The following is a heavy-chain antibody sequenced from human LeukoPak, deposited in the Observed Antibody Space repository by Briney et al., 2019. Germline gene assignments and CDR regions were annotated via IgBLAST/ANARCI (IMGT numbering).Heavy chain of an antibody. CDR1: GGSISNGYY. Sequence: SETLSLTCTVSGGSISNGYYWTWIRQHPGKGLEWIGYIYNSGSTYYNPSLKSRVTISVDTSKNQFSLKLSSVTAADTAVYYCARSYSGSKGIDYWGQGTRVTVSS. V-gene: IGHV4-31*03. CDR3: ARSYSGSKGIDY. J-gene: IGHJ4*02. CDR2: IYNSGST. D-gene: IGHD6-13*01.